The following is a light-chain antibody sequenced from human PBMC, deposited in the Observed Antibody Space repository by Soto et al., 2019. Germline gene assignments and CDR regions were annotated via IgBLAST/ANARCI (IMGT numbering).Light chain of an antibody. CDR2: EDS. Sequence: QSVLTQPASVSGSPGQSITISCTGTSSDAGSYNFVSWYQQHPGKAPKVMIYEDSKRPSGVSNRFSGSKSGNTASPTISGLQAEDEADYYCCSYASSSTYGVFGGGTKLTVL. J-gene: IGLJ3*02. CDR3: CSYASSSTYGV. V-gene: IGLV2-23*01. CDR1: SSDAGSYNF.